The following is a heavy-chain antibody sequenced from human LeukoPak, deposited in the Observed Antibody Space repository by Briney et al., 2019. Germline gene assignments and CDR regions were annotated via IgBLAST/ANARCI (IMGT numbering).Heavy chain of an antibody. V-gene: IGHV1-2*02. CDR1: GYTFTGYY. J-gene: IGHJ5*02. Sequence: ASVKVSCKASGYTFTGYYMHWVRQAPGQGLEWMGWINPNSGGTNYAQKFQGRVTMTRDTSISTAYMELSRLRSDDTAVSYCARGSHEYYYDSSGYYLFFRWFDPWGQGTLVTVSS. CDR3: ARGSHEYYYDSSGYYLFFRWFDP. CDR2: INPNSGGT. D-gene: IGHD3-22*01.